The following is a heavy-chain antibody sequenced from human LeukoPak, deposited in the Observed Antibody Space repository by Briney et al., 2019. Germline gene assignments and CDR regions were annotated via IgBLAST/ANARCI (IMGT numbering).Heavy chain of an antibody. CDR3: ARTRAYYDSSGPVDY. D-gene: IGHD3-22*01. V-gene: IGHV1-18*04. CDR2: ISAYDGNT. J-gene: IGHJ4*02. Sequence: ASVKVSFKASGYTFTSYYMHWVRQAPGQGLEWMGWISAYDGNTNYAQKLQGRVTMTTDTSTSTAYMELRSLRSDDTAVYYCARTRAYYDSSGPVDYWGQGTLVTVSS. CDR1: GYTFTSYY.